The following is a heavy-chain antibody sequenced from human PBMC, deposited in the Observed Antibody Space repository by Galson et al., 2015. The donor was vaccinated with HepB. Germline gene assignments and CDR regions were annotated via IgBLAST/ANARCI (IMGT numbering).Heavy chain of an antibody. CDR3: ARDTRLDRPGWFDP. D-gene: IGHD1-1*01. CDR2: INAGNGNT. V-gene: IGHV1-3*01. Sequence: SVKVSCKASGSTFTSYAMHWVRQAPGQRLEWMGWINAGNGNTKYSQKFQGRVTITRDTSASTAYMELSSLRSEDTAVYYCARDTRLDRPGWFDPWGQGTLVTVSS. J-gene: IGHJ5*02. CDR1: GSTFTSYA.